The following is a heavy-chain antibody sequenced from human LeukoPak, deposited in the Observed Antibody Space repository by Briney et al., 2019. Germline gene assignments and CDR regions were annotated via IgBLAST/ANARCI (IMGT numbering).Heavy chain of an antibody. J-gene: IGHJ6*03. CDR1: GFTFSSYA. D-gene: IGHD3-3*01. V-gene: IGHV3-23*01. Sequence: GGSLRLSCAASGFTFSSYAMSWVRQAPGKGLEWVSTISGSGGSTYYADSVKGRFTISRDNSKNTLYLQMNSLRAEDTAVYYCAKNPVSIFAVGIDYYYYMDVWGKGTTVTVSS. CDR2: ISGSGGST. CDR3: AKNPVSIFAVGIDYYYYMDV.